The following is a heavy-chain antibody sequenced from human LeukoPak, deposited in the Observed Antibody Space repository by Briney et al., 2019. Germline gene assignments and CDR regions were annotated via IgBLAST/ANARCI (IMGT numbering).Heavy chain of an antibody. CDR2: INHSGST. D-gene: IGHD5-18*01. V-gene: IGHV4-34*01. Sequence: SETLSLTCAVYGGSFSGYYWSWIRQPPGKGLEWIGEINHSGSTNYNPSLKSRVTISVDTSKNQFSLKLSSVTAADTAAYYCARQGYSYGYVFYWYFDLWGRGTLVTVSS. J-gene: IGHJ2*01. CDR1: GGSFSGYY. CDR3: ARQGYSYGYVFYWYFDL.